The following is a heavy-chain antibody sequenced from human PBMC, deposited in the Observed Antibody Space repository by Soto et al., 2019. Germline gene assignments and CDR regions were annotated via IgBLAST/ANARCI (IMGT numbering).Heavy chain of an antibody. Sequence: ASVKVSCKASGYTLTGYYMHWVRQAPGQGLEWMGWINPNSGGTNYAQKFQGRVTMTRDTSISTAYMELSRLRSDDTAVYSCARDGCSGGSCSTPDYWGQGPLVTAPS. CDR1: GYTLTGYY. J-gene: IGHJ4*02. D-gene: IGHD2-15*01. V-gene: IGHV1-2*02. CDR2: INPNSGGT. CDR3: ARDGCSGGSCSTPDY.